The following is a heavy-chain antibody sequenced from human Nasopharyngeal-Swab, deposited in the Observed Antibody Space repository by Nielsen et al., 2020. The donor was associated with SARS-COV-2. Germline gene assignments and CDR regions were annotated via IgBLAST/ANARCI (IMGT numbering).Heavy chain of an antibody. J-gene: IGHJ4*02. Sequence: QTLSLTCAISGDRVSSPSAGWNWIRQSPSRGLEWLGRTLYRSKWYNDYAESVKSRIAVNSDTSKNQFSLQLNSVTPEDTAVYYCARGRDFFFDSWGQGTLVTASS. CDR3: ARGRDFFFDS. V-gene: IGHV6-1*01. CDR1: GDRVSSPSAG. CDR2: TLYRSKWYN. D-gene: IGHD3-3*01.